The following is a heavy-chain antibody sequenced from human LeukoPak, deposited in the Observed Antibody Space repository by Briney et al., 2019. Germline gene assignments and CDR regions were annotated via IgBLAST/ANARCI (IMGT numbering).Heavy chain of an antibody. J-gene: IGHJ4*02. V-gene: IGHV3-30*02. CDR1: GFTFSTSG. Sequence: GGSLRLSCAASGFTFSTSGMHWVRQAPGKGLEWVAFIRYDGRNKYYADSVKGRFTISRDNSKNTLYLQMNSLRGEDTAVYYCAQDRSGSRIPQYFHYWGQGTLVTVSS. CDR3: AQDRSGSRIPQYFHY. D-gene: IGHD1-26*01. CDR2: IRYDGRNK.